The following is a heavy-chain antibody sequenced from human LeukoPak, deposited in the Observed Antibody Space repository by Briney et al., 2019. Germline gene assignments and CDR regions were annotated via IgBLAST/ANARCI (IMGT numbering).Heavy chain of an antibody. V-gene: IGHV3-23*01. CDR2: IRSSGGST. J-gene: IGHJ4*02. Sequence: GGSLRLSCAASGFTFSSYAMSWVRQAPGKGLEWVSSIRSSGGSTFYADSVRGRFTISRDNSKNTLYLQMNSLRGEDTAVYYCAKAPPDVVPVRQSFDCWGEGGLVTVSS. CDR3: AKAPPDVVPVRQSFDC. CDR1: GFTFSSYA. D-gene: IGHD2-2*01.